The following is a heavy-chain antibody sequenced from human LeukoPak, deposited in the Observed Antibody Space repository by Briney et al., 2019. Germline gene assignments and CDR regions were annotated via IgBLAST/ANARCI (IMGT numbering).Heavy chain of an antibody. CDR2: IRYEGSKK. CDR1: GFIFSTYG. D-gene: IGHD3-9*01. Sequence: PGGSLRLSCAASGFIFSTYGMDWVRQAPGKGLEWVAFIRYEGSKKDYAESVKGRFTISRDNSKNTLFLQMNSLRAEDTAVYYCAKDSARYFDWSLSVYYFDYWGQGTLVTVSS. V-gene: IGHV3-30*02. J-gene: IGHJ4*02. CDR3: AKDSARYFDWSLSVYYFDY.